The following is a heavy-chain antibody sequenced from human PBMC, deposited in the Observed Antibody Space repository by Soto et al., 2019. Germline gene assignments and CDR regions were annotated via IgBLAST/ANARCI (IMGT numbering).Heavy chain of an antibody. V-gene: IGHV4-34*01. CDR2: INHSGST. J-gene: IGHJ4*02. Sequence: SETLSLTCAFYCGSFIGYYWSWIRQPPGKGLEWIGEINHSGSTNYNPSLKSRVTISVDTSKNQFSLKLSSVTAADTAVYYCASATMIGLVEGYWGQGTLVTVSS. CDR1: CGSFIGYY. CDR3: ASATMIGLVEGY. D-gene: IGHD3-22*01.